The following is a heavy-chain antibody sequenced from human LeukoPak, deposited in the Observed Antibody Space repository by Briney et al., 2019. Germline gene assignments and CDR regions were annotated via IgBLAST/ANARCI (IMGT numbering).Heavy chain of an antibody. V-gene: IGHV3-74*01. CDR2: INGDGGRT. J-gene: IGHJ4*02. CDR1: GFTFSSYW. CDR3: AKEDSSYSYFDY. Sequence: GGSLRLSCAASGFTFSSYWMHWVRHAPGKGLVWVSRINGDGGRTGYADSVKGRFTIARDNAKNTLSLQVNSLRAEDTAVYYCAKEDSSYSYFDYWGQGTLVTVSS. D-gene: IGHD6-19*01.